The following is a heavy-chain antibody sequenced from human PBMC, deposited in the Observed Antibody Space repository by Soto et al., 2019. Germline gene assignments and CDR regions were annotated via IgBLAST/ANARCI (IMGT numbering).Heavy chain of an antibody. J-gene: IGHJ4*02. V-gene: IGHV4-59*08. CDR3: ARLAGGWSIDY. CDR2: IYYSGST. D-gene: IGHD6-19*01. CDR1: GGSISSYY. Sequence: SETLSLTCTVSGGSISSYYWSWIRQPPGKGLEWIGYIYYSGSTNYNPSLKSRVTISVDTSKNLFSLKLSSVTAADTAGYYWARLAGGWSIDYWGQGTLVTVSS.